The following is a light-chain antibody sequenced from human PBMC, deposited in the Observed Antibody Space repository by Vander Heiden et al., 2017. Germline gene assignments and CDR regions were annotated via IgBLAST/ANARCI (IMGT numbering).Light chain of an antibody. J-gene: IGKJ4*01. CDR2: GAS. CDR1: QSVSSN. V-gene: IGKV3-15*01. Sequence: IVITQSPATLSVSPGERATLSCRASQSVSSNLACYQQKPGQAPRLLIYGASTRATGIPARFSGSGSGTEFTLTISSLQSEDFAVYYCQQYNNWPLTFGGGTKVEIK. CDR3: QQYNNWPLT.